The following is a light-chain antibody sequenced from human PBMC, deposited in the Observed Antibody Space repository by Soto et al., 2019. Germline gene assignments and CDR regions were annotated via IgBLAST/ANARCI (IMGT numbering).Light chain of an antibody. J-gene: IGKJ1*01. CDR2: GAS. Sequence: EVVMTQSPDTLSVSPGERATLSCRASQRVSSSLAWYQQKPGQAPRLLIYGASTRATGVPARFSGSGSGTEFTLTISSLQSEDVAVYYCQHFHNWPPWTFGQGTRVEIK. CDR1: QRVSSS. CDR3: QHFHNWPPWT. V-gene: IGKV3-15*01.